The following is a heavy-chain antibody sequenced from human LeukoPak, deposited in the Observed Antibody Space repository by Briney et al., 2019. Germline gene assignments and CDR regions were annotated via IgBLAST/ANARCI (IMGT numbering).Heavy chain of an antibody. V-gene: IGHV3-21*01. J-gene: IGHJ3*02. CDR2: ITGSGNYI. D-gene: IGHD3-3*01. CDR3: ARDAYYDFWSATTLGAFDI. Sequence: GGFLRLSCAAPGFTFNRYNMNWLRQAPGKGLEWVASITGSGNYIYYADSVKGRFTISRDNAKNSLYLQMNSLRAEDTAVYYCARDAYYDFWSATTLGAFDIWGQGTMVTVSS. CDR1: GFTFNRYN.